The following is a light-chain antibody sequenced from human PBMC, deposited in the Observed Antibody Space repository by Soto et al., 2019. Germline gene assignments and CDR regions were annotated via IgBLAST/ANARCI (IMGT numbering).Light chain of an antibody. CDR3: SSYTSTLNYV. CDR2: EVH. J-gene: IGLJ1*01. Sequence: QSALTQPASVSGSPGQSITVSCAGTGGDIGAYNFVSWYQQHPGKAPKLLIYEVHNRPSGVSNRFSGSKSGTTASLTISGLQADDEADYYCSSYTSTLNYVFGSGTKVTVL. V-gene: IGLV2-14*01. CDR1: GGDIGAYNF.